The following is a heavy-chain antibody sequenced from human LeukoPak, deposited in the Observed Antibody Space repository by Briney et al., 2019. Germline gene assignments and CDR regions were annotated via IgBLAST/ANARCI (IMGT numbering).Heavy chain of an antibody. Sequence: PGRSLRLSCVASGFTFSSYAMHWVRQAPGKGLEWVAVISYDGSNKYYADSVKGRFTISRDNSKNTLYLQMNSLRAEDTAVYYCARDRGGGLEMYYFDYWGQGTLVTVSS. CDR2: ISYDGSNK. CDR1: GFTFSSYA. D-gene: IGHD3/OR15-3a*01. CDR3: ARDRGGGLEMYYFDY. V-gene: IGHV3-30-3*01. J-gene: IGHJ4*02.